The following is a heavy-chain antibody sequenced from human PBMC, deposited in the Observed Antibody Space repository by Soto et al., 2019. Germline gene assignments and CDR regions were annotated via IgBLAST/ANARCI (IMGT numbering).Heavy chain of an antibody. D-gene: IGHD3-22*01. Sequence: PSETLSLTCAVSGYSISSGYYWGWIRQPPGKGLEWIGSIYHSGSTYYNPSLKGRVTISVDTSKNQFSLKLSSVTAADTAVYYCARGGERITMIVVAPDYWGQGTLVTVSS. CDR2: IYHSGST. CDR3: ARGGERITMIVVAPDY. CDR1: GYSISSGYY. V-gene: IGHV4-38-2*01. J-gene: IGHJ4*02.